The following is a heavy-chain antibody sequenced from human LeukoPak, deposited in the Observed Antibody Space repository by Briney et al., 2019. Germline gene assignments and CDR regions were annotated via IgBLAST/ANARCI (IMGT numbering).Heavy chain of an antibody. CDR2: IYYSGST. CDR3: ARADGYNQPYGY. CDR1: GGSISSYY. D-gene: IGHD5-24*01. V-gene: IGHV4-59*01. Sequence: SSETLSLTCTVSGGSISSYYWSWIRQPPGKGLEWIGYIYYSGSTNYNPSLKSRVTISVDTSKNQFSLKLSSVTAADTAVYYCARADGYNQPYGYWGQGTLVTVSS. J-gene: IGHJ4*02.